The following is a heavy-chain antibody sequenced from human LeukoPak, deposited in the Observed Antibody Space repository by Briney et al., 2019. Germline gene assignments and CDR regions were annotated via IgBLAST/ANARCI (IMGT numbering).Heavy chain of an antibody. CDR3: ARQVWFGERYYYYMDV. CDR2: MNPNSGNT. D-gene: IGHD3-10*01. J-gene: IGHJ6*03. CDR1: GYTFTSYD. Sequence: ASAKVSCKASGYTFTSYDINWVRQATGQGLEWMGWMNPNSGNTGYAQKFQGRVTMTRNTSISTAYMELSSLRSEDTAVYYCARQVWFGERYYYYMDVWGKGTTVTVSS. V-gene: IGHV1-8*01.